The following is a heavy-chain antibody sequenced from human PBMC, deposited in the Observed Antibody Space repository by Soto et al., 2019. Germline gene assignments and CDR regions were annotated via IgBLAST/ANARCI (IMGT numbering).Heavy chain of an antibody. CDR3: ARGSTDSYPGSRIFDF. CDR2: ITDTGGDA. CDR1: GLTFGSRA. J-gene: IGHJ4*02. V-gene: IGHV3-23*01. D-gene: IGHD3-10*01. Sequence: EVQLLESGGDLKQPGGSPRLSCVASGLTFGSRAMSWVRQAPGEGLQWVSTITDTGGDAKYADSVRGRFVISRDNSKKTLYLQMTSLTAEDSAMYFCARGSTDSYPGSRIFDFWGRGTLVTVSS.